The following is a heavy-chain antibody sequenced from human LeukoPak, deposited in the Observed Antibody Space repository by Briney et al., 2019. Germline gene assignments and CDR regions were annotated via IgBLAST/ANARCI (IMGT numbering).Heavy chain of an antibody. V-gene: IGHV4-59*12. CDR2: IDYSGST. J-gene: IGHJ6*02. D-gene: IGHD6-6*01. CDR1: GGSISSYY. CDR3: ASSIVARPWAYYYYGMDV. Sequence: PSETLSLTCTVSGGSISSYYWSWIRQPPGKGLEWIGYIDYSGSTNYNPSLKSRVTISVDTSKNQFSLKLSSVTAADTAVYYCASSIVARPWAYYYYGMDVWGQGTTVTVSS.